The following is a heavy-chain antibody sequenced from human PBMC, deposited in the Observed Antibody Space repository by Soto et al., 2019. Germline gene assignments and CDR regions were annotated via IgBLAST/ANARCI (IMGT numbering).Heavy chain of an antibody. V-gene: IGHV3-21*01. CDR3: ARDRAFTCYYYGMDV. D-gene: IGHD3-10*01. CDR1: GVTFSSYS. CDR2: ISSSSSYR. J-gene: IGHJ6*02. Sequence: GGSLRLSCAASGVTFSSYSMNWVRQAPGKGLEWVSSISSSSSYRYYADSVKGRFTISRDNAKNSLYLQMNSLRAEDTAVNYCARDRAFTCYYYGMDVWGQGTTVTVSS.